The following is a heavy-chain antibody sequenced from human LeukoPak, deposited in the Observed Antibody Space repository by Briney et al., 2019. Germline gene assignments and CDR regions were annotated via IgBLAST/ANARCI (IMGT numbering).Heavy chain of an antibody. CDR1: GFTFSGRY. D-gene: IGHD1-26*01. CDR3: TRGGTSAVKYYYHMDV. Sequence: PGGSLRLSCAASGFTFSGRYMDWVRQAPGKGLEWVGRSRDRANGHTTEYAASVRGRFTISRDDSETSMYLQMDSLKTEDSAVYYCTRGGTSAVKYYYHMDVWGQGITVTVSS. V-gene: IGHV3-72*01. J-gene: IGHJ6*02. CDR2: SRDRANGHTT.